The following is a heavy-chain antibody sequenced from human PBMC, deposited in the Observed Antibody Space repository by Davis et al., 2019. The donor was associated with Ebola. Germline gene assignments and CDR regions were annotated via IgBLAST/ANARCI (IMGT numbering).Heavy chain of an antibody. CDR2: IYYSGST. V-gene: IGHV4-59*01. Sequence: PSETLSLTCTVSGGSISSYYWSWIRQPPGKGLEWIGYIYYSGSTNYNPSLKSRVTISVDTSKNQFSLKLSSVTAADTAVYYCARAYYDFWSGYYTGAFDIWGQGTMVTVSS. CDR3: ARAYYDFWSGYYTGAFDI. J-gene: IGHJ3*02. CDR1: GGSISSYY. D-gene: IGHD3-3*01.